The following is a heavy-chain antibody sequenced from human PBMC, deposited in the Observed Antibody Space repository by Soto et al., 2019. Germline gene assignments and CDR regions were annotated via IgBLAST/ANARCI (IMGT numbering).Heavy chain of an antibody. Sequence: GGSLRLSCAASGFTFSSYWMHWVRQAPGKGLVWVSRINSDGSSTSYADSVKGRFTISRDNAKNTLYLQMNSLRAEDTVVYYCARDRRHDAFDIWGQGTMVTVSS. J-gene: IGHJ3*02. CDR2: INSDGSST. CDR1: GFTFSSYW. CDR3: ARDRRHDAFDI. V-gene: IGHV3-74*01.